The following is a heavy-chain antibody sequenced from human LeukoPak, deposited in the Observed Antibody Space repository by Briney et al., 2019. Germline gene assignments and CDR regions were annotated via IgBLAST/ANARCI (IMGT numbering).Heavy chain of an antibody. CDR2: ISYDGSNK. CDR3: AKVWSITIFRGFDP. J-gene: IGHJ5*02. D-gene: IGHD3-3*01. V-gene: IGHV3-30-3*01. CDR1: GFTFSSYA. Sequence: GRSLRLSCAASGFTFSSYAMHWVRQAPGKGLEWVAVISYDGSNKYYADSVKGRFTISRDNSKNTLYLQMNSLRAEDTAVYYCAKVWSITIFRGFDPWGQGTLVTVSS.